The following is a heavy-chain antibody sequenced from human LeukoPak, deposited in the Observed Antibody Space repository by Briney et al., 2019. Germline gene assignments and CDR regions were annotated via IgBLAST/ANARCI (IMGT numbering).Heavy chain of an antibody. J-gene: IGHJ4*02. Sequence: ASVKVSCKASGGTFSSYAISWVRQAPGQGLEWMGGIIPIFGTANYAQKFQGRVTITADESTSTAYMELSSLRSEDTAVYYCARGSEYDVLTGYFPFDSWGQGTLVTVSS. V-gene: IGHV1-69*01. CDR1: GGTFSSYA. CDR2: IIPIFGTA. CDR3: ARGSEYDVLTGYFPFDS. D-gene: IGHD3-9*01.